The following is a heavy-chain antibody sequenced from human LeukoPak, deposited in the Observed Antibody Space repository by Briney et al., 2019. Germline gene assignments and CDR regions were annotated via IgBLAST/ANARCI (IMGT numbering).Heavy chain of an antibody. CDR2: IKKDGSEK. Sequence: GGSLRLSCAASGFTFSSYWMSCVRQSPGKGLEWVANIKKDGSEKYYVDSVKGRFTISRDNAKNSLYLQMNSLRAEDTAVYYCARDCSSTSCYGLDFEGYYYGMDVWGQGTTVTVSS. D-gene: IGHD2-2*01. V-gene: IGHV3-7*03. CDR3: ARDCSSTSCYGLDFEGYYYGMDV. J-gene: IGHJ6*02. CDR1: GFTFSSYW.